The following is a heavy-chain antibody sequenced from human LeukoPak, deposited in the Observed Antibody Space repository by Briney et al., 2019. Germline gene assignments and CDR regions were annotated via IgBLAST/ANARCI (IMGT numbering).Heavy chain of an antibody. CDR3: VKDRTGSWSFDY. V-gene: IGHV3-30*02. J-gene: IGHJ4*02. Sequence: PGGSLRLSCAASGFTFSSFAMHWVRQAPGKALEWVAVLWYDGSNKLYGDSVRGRFTISRDNTKNTLYLQMNSLRAEDTAVYYCVKDRTGSWSFDYWGQGTLVTVSS. D-gene: IGHD6-13*01. CDR1: GFTFSSFA. CDR2: LWYDGSNK.